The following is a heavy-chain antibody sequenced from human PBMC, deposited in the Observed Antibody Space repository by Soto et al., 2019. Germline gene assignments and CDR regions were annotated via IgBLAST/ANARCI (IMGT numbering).Heavy chain of an antibody. V-gene: IGHV5-51*01. J-gene: IGHJ1*01. CDR1: GYSFSTYW. CDR3: VRQGLQY. CDR2: IFPADSET. Sequence: GESLKISCKGSGYSFSTYWIGWVRQMPGKGLEWMGIIFPADSETIYSPSFQGQVTISADKSIATAYLQWTRLKTSDSAMYYCVRQGLQYWGQGTPVTVSS.